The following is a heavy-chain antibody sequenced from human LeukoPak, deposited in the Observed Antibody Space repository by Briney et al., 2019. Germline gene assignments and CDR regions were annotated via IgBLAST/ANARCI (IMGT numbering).Heavy chain of an antibody. CDR3: ANSLGYYDSSGYYPDY. CDR2: ISGSGGST. Sequence: PGGSLRLSCAASGFTFSSYAMSWVRQAPGKGLEWVSAISGSGGSTYYADSVKSRFPISRDNSKNTLYLQMNSLRAEDTAVYYCANSLGYYDSSGYYPDYWGQGTLVTVSS. J-gene: IGHJ4*02. D-gene: IGHD3-22*01. V-gene: IGHV3-23*01. CDR1: GFTFSSYA.